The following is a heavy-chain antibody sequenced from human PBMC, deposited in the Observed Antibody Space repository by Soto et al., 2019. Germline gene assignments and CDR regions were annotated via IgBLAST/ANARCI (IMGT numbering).Heavy chain of an antibody. CDR1: GYTFTGYY. CDR2: INPNSGGT. V-gene: IGHV1-2*04. Sequence: QVQLVQSGAEVKKPGASVKVSCKASGYTFTGYYMHWVREAPGQGLEWMGWINPNSGGTNYAQKCQGWGTMTRDTSTGTAYMALSRLRSDASAVYYCARDQDIAASADYCYYYHMDVWGQGTKVTVSS. CDR3: ARDQDIAASADYCYYYHMDV. D-gene: IGHD5-12*01. J-gene: IGHJ6*02.